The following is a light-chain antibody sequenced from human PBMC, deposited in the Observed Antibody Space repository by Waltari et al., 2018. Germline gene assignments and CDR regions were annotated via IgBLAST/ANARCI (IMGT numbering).Light chain of an antibody. CDR2: DDT. J-gene: IGLJ3*02. V-gene: IGLV3-21*02. CDR1: RIDRRA. Sequence: SYVLTQSPSVSVAPGQTATIACGGDRIDRRAVHWYHQKPGQAPVLVVYDDTHRPPWISERFSGANSGNTATLTISRVEAGDEADYYCQVWDDNSDHWVFGGGTKLTVL. CDR3: QVWDDNSDHWV.